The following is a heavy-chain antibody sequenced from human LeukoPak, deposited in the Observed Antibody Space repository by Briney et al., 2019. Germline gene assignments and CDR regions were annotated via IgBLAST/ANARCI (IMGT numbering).Heavy chain of an antibody. D-gene: IGHD3-3*01. CDR3: ARSRFDFWSGYLTLGFDP. CDR2: IYYSGST. CDR1: GASMNSHY. V-gene: IGHV4-59*11. J-gene: IGHJ5*02. Sequence: SETLSLTCTVSGASMNSHYWSWIRQPPGKGPEWIGYIYYSGSTNYNPSLKSRVTISVDTSKNQFSLKLSSVTAADTAVYYCARSRFDFWSGYLTLGFDPWGQGTLVTVSS.